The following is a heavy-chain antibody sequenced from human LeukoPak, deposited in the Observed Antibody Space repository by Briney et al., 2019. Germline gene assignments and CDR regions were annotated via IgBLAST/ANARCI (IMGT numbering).Heavy chain of an antibody. CDR3: ASISYGDYEH. D-gene: IGHD4-17*01. J-gene: IGHJ1*01. V-gene: IGHV3-7*05. CDR2: IRQDGSEK. Sequence: PAGSLRLSCVASGFTFGSYWMNWVRQAPGKGLEWVANIRQDGSEKKYVDSVKGRFTISRDNAKNALYLQMNSLRAEDTAVYYCASISYGDYEHWGQGTLVTVSS. CDR1: GFTFGSYW.